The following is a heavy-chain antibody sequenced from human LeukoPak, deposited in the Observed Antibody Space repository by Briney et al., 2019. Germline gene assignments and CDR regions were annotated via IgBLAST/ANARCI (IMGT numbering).Heavy chain of an antibody. V-gene: IGHV3-30-3*01. CDR3: ARESRIQLWLLDY. J-gene: IGHJ4*02. Sequence: PGGSLRLSCAASGFTFSNYAMHWSRQAPGKGLEWVAVISYDGSNKYYADSVKGRFTISRDDSKNTLYVQMNSLRAEDTAVYYCARESRIQLWLLDYWGQGTLVTVSS. CDR1: GFTFSNYA. CDR2: ISYDGSNK. D-gene: IGHD5-18*01.